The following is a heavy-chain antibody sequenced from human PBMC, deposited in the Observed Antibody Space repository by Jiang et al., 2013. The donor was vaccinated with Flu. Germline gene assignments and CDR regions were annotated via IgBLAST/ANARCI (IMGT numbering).Heavy chain of an antibody. V-gene: IGHV1-69*16. CDR3: ARDMDTSSSAPFDY. J-gene: IGHJ4*02. CDR1: GGSFRSYI. Sequence: GAEVKKPGSSVKVSCQASGGSFRSYIITWVRQAPGQGLEWMGGIIPVPGISNNAQKFQGRVTLSADVSASTAYMELSRLRSDDTAVFYCARDMDTSSSAPFDYWGQGTLVTVSS. CDR2: IIPVPGIS. D-gene: IGHD6-6*01.